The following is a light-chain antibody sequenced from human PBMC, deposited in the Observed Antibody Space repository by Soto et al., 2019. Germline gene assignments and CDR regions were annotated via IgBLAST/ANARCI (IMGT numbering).Light chain of an antibody. V-gene: IGKV1-12*01. CDR1: QGISSW. Sequence: DIQMTQSPSSLSASIGDRITITCRASQGISSWLAWYQQRPGKAPKLLIFPASSLQSGVPSRFSGSESGADFTLTISSLQPEDFATYYCQQANSFPLTFGGGTKVDIK. CDR3: QQANSFPLT. J-gene: IGKJ4*01. CDR2: PAS.